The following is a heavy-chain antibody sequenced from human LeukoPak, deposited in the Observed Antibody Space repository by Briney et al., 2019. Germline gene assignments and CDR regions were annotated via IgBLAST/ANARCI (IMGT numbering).Heavy chain of an antibody. CDR2: VHYSGST. CDR1: GGYISNYY. CDR3: AREVRDSICWYGWYFDL. D-gene: IGHD6-13*01. Sequence: PSETLSLTCTVSGGYISNYYWNWIRQSPGKGLEWIGSVHYSGSTNYRPSLKSRVVISVDTSRNQLSLKMTSVTAADTAVYYCAREVRDSICWYGWYFDLWGRGTLVSVFS. V-gene: IGHV4-59*01. J-gene: IGHJ2*01.